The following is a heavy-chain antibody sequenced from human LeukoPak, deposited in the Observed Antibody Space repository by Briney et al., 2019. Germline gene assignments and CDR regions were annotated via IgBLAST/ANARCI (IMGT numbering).Heavy chain of an antibody. CDR2: ISASSDST. Sequence: GGSLRLSCAASGFTFSTYAMSWVRQAPGKGLDWVSGISASSDSTYYADSVKGRFTISRDNSKNTLYLQMNSLGAADTAVHYCAKDRAGYSGARGFDCWGQGTLVTVSS. V-gene: IGHV3-23*01. D-gene: IGHD5-12*01. J-gene: IGHJ4*02. CDR1: GFTFSTYA. CDR3: AKDRAGYSGARGFDC.